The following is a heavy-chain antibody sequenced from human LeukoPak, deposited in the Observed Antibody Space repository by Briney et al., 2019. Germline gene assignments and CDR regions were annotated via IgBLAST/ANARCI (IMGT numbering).Heavy chain of an antibody. V-gene: IGHV1-8*01. CDR3: ARFYYDSSGYYYWYYYYYYGMDV. Sequence: ASVKVSCKATGYTFSSYDINCVRQATGQGLEWMGWMSPNSGNTGYAQTFHGRVTMTRNTSISTAYMELSSLRSEDTAVYYCARFYYDSSGYYYWYYYYYYGMDVWGQGTTVTVSS. J-gene: IGHJ6*02. CDR1: GYTFSSYD. D-gene: IGHD3-22*01. CDR2: MSPNSGNT.